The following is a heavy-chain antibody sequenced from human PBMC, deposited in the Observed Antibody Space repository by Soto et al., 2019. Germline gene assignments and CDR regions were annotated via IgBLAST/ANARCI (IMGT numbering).Heavy chain of an antibody. D-gene: IGHD5-18*01. V-gene: IGHV4-34*01. Sequence: SETLSPTCAVYGGSFSGYYWSWIRQPPGKGLEWIGEINHSGSTNYNPSLKSRVTISVDTSKNQFSLKLSSVTAADTAVYYCARGPYSYGLLYYYGMDVWGQGTTVTVSS. CDR2: INHSGST. J-gene: IGHJ6*02. CDR1: GGSFSGYY. CDR3: ARGPYSYGLLYYYGMDV.